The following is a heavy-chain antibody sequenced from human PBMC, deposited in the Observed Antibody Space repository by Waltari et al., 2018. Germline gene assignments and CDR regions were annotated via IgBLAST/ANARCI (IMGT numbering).Heavy chain of an antibody. V-gene: IGHV3-30*02. CDR3: AKDPIRFVRVNYFDS. Sequence: QVQLVESGGGVVQPGGSLRLSCAASGFTLLTYGMHWVRQAPGKGLEWVAFIRDDGSNKYHADSVKGRFTISRDNSKNTLYLQMNSLRAEDTAVYYCAKDPIRFVRVNYFDSWGQGTLVTVSS. J-gene: IGHJ4*02. CDR2: IRDDGSNK. CDR1: GFTLLTYG. D-gene: IGHD3-3*01.